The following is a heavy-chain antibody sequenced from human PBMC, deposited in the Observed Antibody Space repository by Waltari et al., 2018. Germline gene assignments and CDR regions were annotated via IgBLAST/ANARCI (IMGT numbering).Heavy chain of an antibody. CDR1: GGSFSVYY. CDR3: ASLRFASGGMDV. J-gene: IGHJ6*02. Sequence: QVQLQQWGAGLLKPSETLSLTCAVYGGSFSVYYWSWIRQPPGKGLEWIGEINHSGSTNYNPSLKSRVTISVDTSKNQFSLKLSSVTAADTAVYYCASLRFASGGMDVWGQGTTVTVSS. D-gene: IGHD3-10*01. V-gene: IGHV4-34*01. CDR2: INHSGST.